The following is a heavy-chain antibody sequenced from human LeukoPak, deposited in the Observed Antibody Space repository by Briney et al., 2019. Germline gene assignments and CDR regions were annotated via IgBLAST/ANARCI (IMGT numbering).Heavy chain of an antibody. CDR3: ARGDIVATIVY. D-gene: IGHD5-12*01. V-gene: IGHV4-59*01. J-gene: IGHJ4*02. Sequence: SETLSVTCTVCGGSIGTYYWSWIRQPPGKGLEWIGYIYYNGYTDYNPSLKSRVTISLHTSKNQFSLKLSSVTAADTAVYYCARGDIVATIVYCGQGTLVTVSS. CDR2: IYYNGYT. CDR1: GGSIGTYY.